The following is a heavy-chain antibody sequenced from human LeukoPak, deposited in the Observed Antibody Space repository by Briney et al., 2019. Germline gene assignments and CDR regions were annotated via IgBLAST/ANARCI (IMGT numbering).Heavy chain of an antibody. V-gene: IGHV1-46*01. Sequence: ASVKVSCKASVYTFTSYYMHWVRQAPGQGLEWMGIINPSGGSTSYAQKFQGRVTMSRDTSTSTVYMELSSLRSEDTAVYYCARDSGSYSYFDYWGQGTLVTVSS. CDR3: ARDSGSYSYFDY. D-gene: IGHD1-26*01. CDR1: VYTFTSYY. CDR2: INPSGGST. J-gene: IGHJ4*02.